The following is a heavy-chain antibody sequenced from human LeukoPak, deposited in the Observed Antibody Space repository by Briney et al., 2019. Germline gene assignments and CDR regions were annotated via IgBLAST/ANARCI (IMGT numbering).Heavy chain of an antibody. Sequence: SGGSLRLSCAASGFTFSSYSMNWVRQAPGKGLEWVSYISSSGSTIYYADSVKGRFTISRDNAKNSLYLQMNSLRAEDTAVYYCARDGDSSGWYRKYFQHWGQGTLVTVSS. J-gene: IGHJ1*01. CDR1: GFTFSSYS. CDR2: ISSSGSTI. V-gene: IGHV3-48*04. D-gene: IGHD6-19*01. CDR3: ARDGDSSGWYRKYFQH.